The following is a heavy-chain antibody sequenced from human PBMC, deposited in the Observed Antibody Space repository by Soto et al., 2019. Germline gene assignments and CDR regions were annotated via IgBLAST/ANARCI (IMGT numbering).Heavy chain of an antibody. CDR2: IYYSGST. CDR3: ARAGRGRHFGLWFGELLSHVDY. CDR1: GGSISSGGYY. D-gene: IGHD3-10*01. Sequence: SETLSLTCTVSGGSISSGGYYWSWIRQHPGKGLEWIGYIYYSGSTYYNPSLKSRVTISVDTSKNQFSLKLSSVTAADTAVYYCARAGRGRHFGLWFGELLSHVDYWGQGTLVTVSS. V-gene: IGHV4-31*03. J-gene: IGHJ4*02.